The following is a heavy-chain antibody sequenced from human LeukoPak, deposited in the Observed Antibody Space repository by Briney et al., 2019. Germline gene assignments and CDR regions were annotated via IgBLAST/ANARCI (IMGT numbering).Heavy chain of an antibody. CDR3: TSLATYYYDSSGYRAPDY. CDR2: IRSKANSYAT. CDR1: GFTFSGSA. V-gene: IGHV3-73*01. Sequence: QAGGSLRLSCAASGFTFSGSAMHWVRQASGKGLEWVGRIRSKANSYATAYAASVKGRFTISRDDSKNTAYLQMNSLKTEDTAVYYCTSLATYYYDSSGYRAPDYWGQGTLVTVSS. J-gene: IGHJ4*02. D-gene: IGHD3-22*01.